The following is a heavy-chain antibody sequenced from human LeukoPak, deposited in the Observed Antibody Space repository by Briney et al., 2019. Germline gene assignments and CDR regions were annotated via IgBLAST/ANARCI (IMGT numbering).Heavy chain of an antibody. Sequence: GGSLRLSCAASGYSFLRYGMAWLRQIPGKGLEWVSTINDNSRNTHYADSVKARFTISRDNSKNTLYLEMHSLRVEDTALYYCTKDAGPFYDWFDPWGPGTRVTVSS. CDR1: GYSFLRYG. J-gene: IGHJ5*02. V-gene: IGHV3-23*01. D-gene: IGHD2/OR15-2a*01. CDR2: INDNSRNT. CDR3: TKDAGPFYDWFDP.